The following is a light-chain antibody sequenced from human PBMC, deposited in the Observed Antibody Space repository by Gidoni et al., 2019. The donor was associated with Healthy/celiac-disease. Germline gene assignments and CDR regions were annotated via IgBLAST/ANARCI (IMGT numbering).Light chain of an antibody. CDR2: DVS. Sequence: QSALTQPASVSGSPGQSITIACTGTSSDVGCYNYVSWYQQHPGKAPKLMIYDVSNRPSGVSNRFSGSKSGNTASLTISGLQAEDEADYYCSSYTSSSISCVFGTGTKVTVL. V-gene: IGLV2-14*03. CDR1: SSDVGCYNY. J-gene: IGLJ1*01. CDR3: SSYTSSSISCV.